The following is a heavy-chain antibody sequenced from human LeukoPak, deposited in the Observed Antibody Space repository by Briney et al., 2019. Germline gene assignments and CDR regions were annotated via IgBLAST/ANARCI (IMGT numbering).Heavy chain of an antibody. V-gene: IGHV1-18*01. CDR1: GYTFTSYG. CDR2: ISAYNGNT. J-gene: IGHJ5*02. D-gene: IGHD6-13*01. Sequence: GASVKVSCKASGYTFTSYGISWVRQAPGQGLEWMGWISAYNGNTNYAQKLQGRVTMTTDTSTSTAYMELRSLRSDDTAVYYCARVSYSSSWSPGSWFDPWGQGTLVTVSS. CDR3: ARVSYSSSWSPGSWFDP.